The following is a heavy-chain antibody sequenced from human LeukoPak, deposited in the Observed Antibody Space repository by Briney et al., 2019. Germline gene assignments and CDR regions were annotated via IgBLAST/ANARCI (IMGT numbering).Heavy chain of an antibody. CDR3: TTSAEWELLEY. J-gene: IGHJ4*02. CDR1: GFTFSSYA. D-gene: IGHD1-26*01. V-gene: IGHV3-15*01. Sequence: GGSLRLSCAASGFTFSSYAMSWVRQAPGKGLEWVGRIKSKTDGGTTDYAAPVKGRFTISRDDSKNTLYLQMNSLKTEDTAVYYCTTSAEWELLEYWGQGTLVTVSS. CDR2: IKSKTDGGTT.